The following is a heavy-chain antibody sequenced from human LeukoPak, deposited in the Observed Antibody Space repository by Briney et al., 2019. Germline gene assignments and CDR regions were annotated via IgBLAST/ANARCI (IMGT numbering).Heavy chain of an antibody. CDR3: ARVGYYESSGYYEY. Sequence: ASVKVSCKASGYTLIDYYMHWVRQAPGQGLEWVGRINPNSGGTNYAQKFQGRVTMTRDTSISTVYMELSRLRSDDTAVYYCARVGYYESSGYYEYWGQGTLVTVSS. CDR2: INPNSGGT. V-gene: IGHV1-2*06. D-gene: IGHD3-22*01. J-gene: IGHJ4*02. CDR1: GYTLIDYY.